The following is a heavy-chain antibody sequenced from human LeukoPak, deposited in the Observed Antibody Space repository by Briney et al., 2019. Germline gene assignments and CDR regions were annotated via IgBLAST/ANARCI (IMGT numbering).Heavy chain of an antibody. Sequence: GGSLRLSCAASGFTFSSYAMNWVRQAPGKGLEWVSTISGSADSTYYADSVKGRFTISRDNSKNTLFLLMNSLRGEDTAVYYCARVETHLHSSGWYLAGYFQHWGQGTLVTVSS. V-gene: IGHV3-23*01. CDR1: GFTFSSYA. J-gene: IGHJ1*01. D-gene: IGHD6-19*01. CDR2: ISGSADST. CDR3: ARVETHLHSSGWYLAGYFQH.